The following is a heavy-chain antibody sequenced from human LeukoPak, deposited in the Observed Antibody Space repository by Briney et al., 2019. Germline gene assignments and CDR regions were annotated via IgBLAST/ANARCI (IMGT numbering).Heavy chain of an antibody. CDR3: ARFSHIAVAGSEPGAFDI. J-gene: IGHJ3*02. CDR1: GFTVSSNY. CDR2: IYSGGST. D-gene: IGHD6-19*01. V-gene: IGHV3-53*01. Sequence: GGSLRLSCAASGFTVSSNYMSWVRQAPGKGLEWVSVIYSGGSTYYADSVKGRFTISRDNSKNTLYLQMNSLRAEDTAVYYCARFSHIAVAGSEPGAFDIWGRGTMVTVSS.